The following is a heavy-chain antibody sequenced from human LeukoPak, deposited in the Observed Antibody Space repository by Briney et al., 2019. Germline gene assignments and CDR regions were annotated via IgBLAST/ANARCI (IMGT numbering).Heavy chain of an antibody. J-gene: IGHJ3*02. V-gene: IGHV4-39*07. CDR3: ARLPLEVDSQNAFDI. D-gene: IGHD3-9*01. Sequence: SETLSLTCTVSGGSISSSSYYWGWIRQPPGKGLEWIGSIYYSGSTYYNPSLKSRVTISVDRSKNQFSLKLSSVTAADTAVYYCARLPLEVDSQNAFDIWGQGTMVTVSS. CDR2: IYYSGST. CDR1: GGSISSSSYY.